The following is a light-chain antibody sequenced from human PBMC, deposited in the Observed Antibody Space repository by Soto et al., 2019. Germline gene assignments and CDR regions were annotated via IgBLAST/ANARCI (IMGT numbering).Light chain of an antibody. Sequence: EIVLTQSPGTLSLSPGARATLSCRASQSVRSTYLAWYQQKPGQAPRLLIYGASSRATGIPDRFSGSGSGTDFTLTISSLEPEDFAVYYCQQRSNWPPITFGQGTRLEIK. V-gene: IGKV3D-20*02. J-gene: IGKJ5*01. CDR2: GAS. CDR1: QSVRSTY. CDR3: QQRSNWPPIT.